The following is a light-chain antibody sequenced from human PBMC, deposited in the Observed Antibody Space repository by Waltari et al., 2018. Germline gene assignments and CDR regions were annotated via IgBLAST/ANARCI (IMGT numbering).Light chain of an antibody. Sequence: DIQMTQSPSSLSASVGDRVTITCQASQDISNYLNWYQQKPGKAPKLLIYDASKLETGVPSRFSGSGSGTDFTFTISSLQPEDIATYYCQQYDNLLRTFGPGTKVDIK. CDR1: QDISNY. CDR3: QQYDNLLRT. J-gene: IGKJ3*01. CDR2: DAS. V-gene: IGKV1-33*01.